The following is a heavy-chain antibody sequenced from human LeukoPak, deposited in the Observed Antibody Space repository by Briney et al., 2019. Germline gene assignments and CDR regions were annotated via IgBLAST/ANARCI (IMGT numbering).Heavy chain of an antibody. V-gene: IGHV3-23*01. J-gene: IGHJ4*02. D-gene: IGHD4-23*01. CDR3: SRIKYGGNSGYHFDY. CDR2: IGDSGSGG. CDR1: GFNFNYFA. Sequence: GGSLRLSCSASGFNFNYFAMSWIRQAPGKRLEWVSTIGDSGSGGSYADSVRGRFTISRDNSKNMAYLQMHSLRVDDSAVYYCSRIKYGGNSGYHFDYWGQGTLVTVSS.